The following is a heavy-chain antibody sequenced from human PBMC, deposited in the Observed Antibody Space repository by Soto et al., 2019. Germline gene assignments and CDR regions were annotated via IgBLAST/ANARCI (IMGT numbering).Heavy chain of an antibody. V-gene: IGHV4-34*01. CDR2: IDQSGST. D-gene: IGHD2-2*01. J-gene: IGHJ5*02. CDR3: ARQYRILDFSAA. Sequence: SETLSLTCAVYGGSFSGYYWNWLRQPPGEGLEWIGKIDQSGSTNYNPSLKSRVTISVDTSKNQFSLKLTSVTAADTAVYFCARQYRILDFSAAWGQGTLVTVSS. CDR1: GGSFSGYY.